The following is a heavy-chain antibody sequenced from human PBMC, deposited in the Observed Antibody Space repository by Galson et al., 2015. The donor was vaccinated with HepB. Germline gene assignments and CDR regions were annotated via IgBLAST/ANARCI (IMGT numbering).Heavy chain of an antibody. CDR2: ISYDGSNK. CDR3: AREDRAVDY. V-gene: IGHV3-30-3*01. J-gene: IGHJ4*02. CDR1: GFTFSSYA. Sequence: SLRLSCAASGFTFSSYAMHWVRQAPGKGLEWVAVISYDGSNKYYADSVKGRFTISRDNSKNTLYLQMNSLRAEDTAVYYCAREDRAVDYWGQGTLVTVSS.